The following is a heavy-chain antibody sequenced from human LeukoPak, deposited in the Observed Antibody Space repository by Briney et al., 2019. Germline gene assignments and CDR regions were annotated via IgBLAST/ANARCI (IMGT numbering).Heavy chain of an antibody. CDR1: GFTFDDYA. V-gene: IGHV3-9*03. Sequence: GGSLRLSCVASGFTFDDYAMHWVRQGPGKGLEWVSGISWNSGNVGYADAVEGRFTISRDNVKNSLYLQMNSLRAEDMAFYYCARATGYSSGSIDYWGQGTLVTVFS. CDR2: ISWNSGNV. CDR3: ARATGYSSGSIDY. J-gene: IGHJ4*02. D-gene: IGHD5-18*01.